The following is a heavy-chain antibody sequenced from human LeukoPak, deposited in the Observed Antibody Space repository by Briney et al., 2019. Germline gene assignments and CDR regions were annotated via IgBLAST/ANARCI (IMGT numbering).Heavy chain of an antibody. V-gene: IGHV7-4-1*02. CDR3: ARGGIGYCSDGTCYFDY. CDR2: INTNTGNP. D-gene: IGHD2-15*01. CDR1: GYTFTKYA. Sequence: ASVKVSCKASGYTFTKYAMIWVRQAPGQGLEWMGWINTNTGNPTYAQGFTGRIVFSLDTSVGTAYLQISSLKAEDTAVYYCARGGIGYCSDGTCYFDYWGQGTLVTVSS. J-gene: IGHJ4*02.